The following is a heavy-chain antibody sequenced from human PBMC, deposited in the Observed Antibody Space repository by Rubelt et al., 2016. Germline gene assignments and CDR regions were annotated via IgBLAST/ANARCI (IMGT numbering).Heavy chain of an antibody. Sequence: QVQLVQSGDEVKKPGASVKVSCKASGYTFNRHSISWVRQAPGQGLEWMGWISNYDGDTKYAQRFQDRVTMTTDTMGLSSLRSEDTDVDYCGRVPVTAMVDYYYYGMDVWGQGTTVTVSS. CDR1: GYTFNRHS. D-gene: IGHD5-18*01. J-gene: IGHJ6*02. V-gene: IGHV1-18*01. CDR3: GRVPVTAMVDYYYYGMDV. CDR2: ISNYDGDT.